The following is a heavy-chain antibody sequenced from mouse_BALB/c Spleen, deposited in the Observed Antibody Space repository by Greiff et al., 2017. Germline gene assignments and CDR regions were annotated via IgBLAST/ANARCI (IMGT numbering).Heavy chain of an antibody. Sequence: EVQLQESGPGLVKPSQSLSLTCSVSGYSFTSCYYWYLLRQSPGNKLEWMGYISYDGSNNYNPSLKNRIPITRDTSKNQFFLKLNSVTTEDTATYYCARDRRVYYAMDYWGQGTSVTGSA. V-gene: IGHV3-6*02. J-gene: IGHJ4*01. CDR1: GYSFTSCYY. CDR2: ISYDGSN. CDR3: ARDRRVYYAMDY.